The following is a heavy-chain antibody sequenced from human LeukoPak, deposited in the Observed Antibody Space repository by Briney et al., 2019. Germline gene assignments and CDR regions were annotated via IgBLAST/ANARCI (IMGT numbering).Heavy chain of an antibody. Sequence: GGSLRLSCAASGFTFSNAWMSWVRQAPGKGLEWVGRIKSKTDGGTTDYAAPVKGRFTISRDDSKNTLYLQMNSLKTEDTAVYYCTHAPGWFGEMPRRFPENWFDPWGQGTLVTVSS. CDR2: IKSKTDGGTT. CDR3: THAPGWFGEMPRRFPENWFDP. D-gene: IGHD3-10*01. CDR1: GFTFSNAW. V-gene: IGHV3-15*01. J-gene: IGHJ5*02.